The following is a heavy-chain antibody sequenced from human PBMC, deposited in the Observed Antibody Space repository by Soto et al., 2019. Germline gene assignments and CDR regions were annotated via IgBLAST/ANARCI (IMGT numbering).Heavy chain of an antibody. CDR2: ISSSSSYI. D-gene: IGHD2-2*01. CDR3: AREASSTSPRPPNWFDP. Sequence: GGSLRLSCAASGFTFSSYSMNWVRQAPGKGLEWVSSISSSSSYIYYADSVKGRFTISRDNAKNSLYLQMNSLRAEDTAVYYCAREASSTSPRPPNWFDPWGQGTLVTVSS. J-gene: IGHJ5*02. CDR1: GFTFSSYS. V-gene: IGHV3-21*01.